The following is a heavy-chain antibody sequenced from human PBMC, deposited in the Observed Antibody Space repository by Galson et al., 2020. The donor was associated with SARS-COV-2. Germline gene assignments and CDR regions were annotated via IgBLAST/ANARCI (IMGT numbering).Heavy chain of an antibody. V-gene: IGHV6-1*01. Sequence: SETLSLTCAISGDSVSSNSAAWNWIRQSPSRGLEWLGRTYYRSKWYNDYAVSAKSRITINPDTSKNQFSLQLNSVTPEDTAVYYCARDRGYYDILTGYYQDYGMDVWGQGTTVTVSS. D-gene: IGHD3-9*01. CDR1: GDSVSSNSAA. J-gene: IGHJ6*02. CDR3: ARDRGYYDILTGYYQDYGMDV. CDR2: TYYRSKWYN.